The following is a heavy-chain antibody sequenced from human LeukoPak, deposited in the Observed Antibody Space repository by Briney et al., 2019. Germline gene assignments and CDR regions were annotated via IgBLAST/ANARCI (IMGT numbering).Heavy chain of an antibody. CDR2: INPSGGGS. J-gene: IGHJ6*02. Sequence: GASVKVSCKASGYTFTSYYMHWVRQAPGQGLEWMGIINPSGGGSSYAQKFQGRVTMTRDTSTTTVYMELSSLRSEDTAVYYCARDRDILTGYYLYYYCYGMDVWGQGTTVTVSS. V-gene: IGHV1-46*01. CDR3: ARDRDILTGYYLYYYCYGMDV. CDR1: GYTFTSYY. D-gene: IGHD3-9*01.